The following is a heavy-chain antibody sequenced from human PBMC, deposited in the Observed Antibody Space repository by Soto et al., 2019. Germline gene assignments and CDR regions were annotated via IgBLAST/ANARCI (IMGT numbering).Heavy chain of an antibody. CDR2: AAYSGGT. D-gene: IGHD2-15*01. CDR1: GGSIANNNYF. V-gene: IGHV4-39*01. CDR3: AKVVVGATSHSDFDS. J-gene: IGHJ4*02. Sequence: LSLTCTVSGGSIANNNYFWGWVRQPPGKGLEWIGSAAYSGGTYKNPSLKSRVTVSVDTSKNQFSLRLTSVTAADTAVYYCAKVVVGATSHSDFDSWGQGTLVTVSS.